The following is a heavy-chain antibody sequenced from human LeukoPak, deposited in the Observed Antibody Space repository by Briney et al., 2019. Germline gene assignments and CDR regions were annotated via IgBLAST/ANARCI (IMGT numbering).Heavy chain of an antibody. Sequence: EPSETLSLTCTVSGGSISSSSYYWGWIRQPPGKGLEWIGSIYYSGSTYCNPSLKSRVNISVDTSKNQFSLKVSSVTAADTAVYFCARPAAAGSLGEFDYWGQGTLVTVSS. V-gene: IGHV4-39*07. CDR1: GGSISSSSYY. CDR2: IYYSGST. J-gene: IGHJ4*02. D-gene: IGHD6-13*01. CDR3: ARPAAAGSLGEFDY.